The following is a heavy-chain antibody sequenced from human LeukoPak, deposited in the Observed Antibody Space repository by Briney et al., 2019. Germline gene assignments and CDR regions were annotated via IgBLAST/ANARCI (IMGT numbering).Heavy chain of an antibody. Sequence: GSLRLSCAASGFSFNTCAMSWVRQAPGKGLEWISGISKSGDNTQYADSVKGRFTISRDNSKNMLYLQMNSLRAEDTAVYYCGKGISGEKSRWNEYRGQGTLVTVSS. J-gene: IGHJ4*02. CDR2: ISKSGDNT. CDR1: GFSFNTCA. CDR3: GKGISGEKSRWNEY. V-gene: IGHV3-23*01. D-gene: IGHD6-13*01.